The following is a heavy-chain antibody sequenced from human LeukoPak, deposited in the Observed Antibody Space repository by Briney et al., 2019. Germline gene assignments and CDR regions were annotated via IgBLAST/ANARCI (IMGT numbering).Heavy chain of an antibody. CDR2: INHGGST. CDR3: ARERWLQPYFDY. V-gene: IGHV4-34*01. Sequence: PSETLSLTCAVYGGSFSGYYWSWIRQPPGKGLEWIGEINHGGSTNYNPSLKSRVTISVDTSKNQFSLKLSSVTAADTAVYYCARERWLQPYFDYWGQGTLVTVSS. CDR1: GGSFSGYY. J-gene: IGHJ4*02. D-gene: IGHD5-24*01.